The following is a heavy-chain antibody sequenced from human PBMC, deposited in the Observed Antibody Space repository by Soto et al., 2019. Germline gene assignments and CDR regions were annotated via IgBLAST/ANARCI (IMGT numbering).Heavy chain of an antibody. J-gene: IGHJ4*02. CDR3: ARVRSSHLRDFDF. V-gene: IGHV4-38-2*01. D-gene: IGHD3-3*02. CDR2: IYYRVGI. CDR1: GFSISSGIY. Sequence: PSETLSLTCVVSGFSISSGIYWGRIRQSPGKGLEGIGMIYYRVGIYYNPSLRSRISVALDTSKNQFSLRLNSVSAADTAVCYCARVRSSHLRDFDFCGPGLLVT.